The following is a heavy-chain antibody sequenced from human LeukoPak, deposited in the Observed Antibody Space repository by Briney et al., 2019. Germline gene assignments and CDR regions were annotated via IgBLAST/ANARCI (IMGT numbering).Heavy chain of an antibody. D-gene: IGHD1-14*01. Sequence: GGSLRLSCAASGFTLSGSAMYWVRQASGKGLEWVGRIRSKANNYATEYAASVKGRFTISRDDSKNTAYLQMNSLKTEDTAVYYCTTGSAYWGQRTLVTVSS. CDR1: GFTLSGSA. V-gene: IGHV3-73*01. CDR3: TTGSAY. J-gene: IGHJ4*02. CDR2: IRSKANNYAT.